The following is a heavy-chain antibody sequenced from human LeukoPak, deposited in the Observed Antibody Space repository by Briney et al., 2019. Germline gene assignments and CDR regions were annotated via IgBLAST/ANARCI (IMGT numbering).Heavy chain of an antibody. CDR3: ARETNLEWLSD. Sequence: GGSLRLSCAASGFTFSSYEMNWVRQAPGKGLEWVSYISSSGATIYYADSVKGRFTISRDNAKNSLYLQMNSLRAEDTAVYYCARETNLEWLSDWGQGTLVTVSS. CDR2: ISSSGATI. V-gene: IGHV3-48*03. J-gene: IGHJ4*02. CDR1: GFTFSSYE. D-gene: IGHD3-3*01.